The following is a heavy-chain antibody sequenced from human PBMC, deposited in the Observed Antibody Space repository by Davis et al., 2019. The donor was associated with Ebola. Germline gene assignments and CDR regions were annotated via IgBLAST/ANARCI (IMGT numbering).Heavy chain of an antibody. V-gene: IGHV3-23*01. D-gene: IGHD1-26*01. Sequence: GGSLRLSCAASGFTFSTYAMGWVRQAPGKGLEWVSDISSGGGAPYYADSVKVRFTTFRDNPKNTLYLQMNSLRADDTAVYYCAKQRGVGAIDYDYWGRGTVVTVSS. CDR3: AKQRGVGAIDYDY. J-gene: IGHJ4*02. CDR1: GFTFSTYA. CDR2: ISSGGGAP.